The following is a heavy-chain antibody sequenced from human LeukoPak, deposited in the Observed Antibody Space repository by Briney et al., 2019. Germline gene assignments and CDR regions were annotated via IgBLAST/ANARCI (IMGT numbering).Heavy chain of an antibody. J-gene: IGHJ4*02. CDR1: GYTFTSYG. Sequence: GASVKVSCKASGYTFTSYGISWVRQAPGQGLEWMGWISAYNGNTHYAQKLQGRVTMTTDTSTSTAYMELRSLRSDDTAIYYCARDRASGWFVCWGQGTLVTVSS. V-gene: IGHV1-18*01. CDR3: ARDRASGWFVC. CDR2: ISAYNGNT. D-gene: IGHD6-19*01.